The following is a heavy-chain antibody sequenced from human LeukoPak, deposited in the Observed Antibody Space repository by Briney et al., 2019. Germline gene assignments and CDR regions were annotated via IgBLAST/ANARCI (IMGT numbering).Heavy chain of an antibody. CDR2: IISTSGTA. J-gene: IGHJ4*02. Sequence: ASVKVSCKASGGTFSNYNINWVRQAPGQGLEWMGRIISTSGTADYAQKFQGSVTITADTSTNTFYLELSSLRYEDTAVYYCARTAAEWEFRGDLDYWGRGTLVTVSS. CDR3: ARTAAEWEFRGDLDY. V-gene: IGHV1-69*08. CDR1: GGTFSNYN. D-gene: IGHD3-10*01.